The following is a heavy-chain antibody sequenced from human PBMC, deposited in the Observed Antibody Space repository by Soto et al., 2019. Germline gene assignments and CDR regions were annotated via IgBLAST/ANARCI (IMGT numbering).Heavy chain of an antibody. V-gene: IGHV1-2*02. D-gene: IGHD2-21*02. Sequence: GASVKVSCKASGYTFTGYYMHWVRQAPGQGLEWMGWINPNSGGTNYAQKFQGRVTMTRDTSISTVYMELSRLRSDDTAVYYCARALGGVYCGGDCYSGYYLDYWGQGTLVTVSS. CDR1: GYTFTGYY. J-gene: IGHJ4*02. CDR2: INPNSGGT. CDR3: ARALGGVYCGGDCYSGYYLDY.